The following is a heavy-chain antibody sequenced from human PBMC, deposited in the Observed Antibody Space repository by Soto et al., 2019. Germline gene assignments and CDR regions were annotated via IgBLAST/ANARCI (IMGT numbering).Heavy chain of an antibody. J-gene: IGHJ3*02. Sequence: EVQLVESGGGLVQPGGSLRLSCAASGFTFSSYAMHWVRQAPGKGLVYVSAISSNGGRTYYANSVKGRFTISRDNSKNTLYLQMGSLRAEDMAVYYCARGLIGLRGAFDIWGQGTMVTVSS. CDR2: ISSNGGRT. CDR3: ARGLIGLRGAFDI. V-gene: IGHV3-64*01. D-gene: IGHD4-17*01. CDR1: GFTFSSYA.